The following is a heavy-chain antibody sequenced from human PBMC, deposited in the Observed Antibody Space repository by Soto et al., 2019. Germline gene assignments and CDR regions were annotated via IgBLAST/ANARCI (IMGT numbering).Heavy chain of an antibody. D-gene: IGHD3-3*01. Sequence: GGSLRLSCAASGFTVSSNYMSWVRQAPGKGLEWVSVIFSGGSTYYTESWKGRFTISRHNSKNTLYLQMNSLRAEDTAVYYCASTKVYYDFWSGYYLDYWGQGTLVTVSS. J-gene: IGHJ4*02. CDR1: GFTVSSNY. CDR2: IFSGGST. V-gene: IGHV3-53*04. CDR3: ASTKVYYDFWSGYYLDY.